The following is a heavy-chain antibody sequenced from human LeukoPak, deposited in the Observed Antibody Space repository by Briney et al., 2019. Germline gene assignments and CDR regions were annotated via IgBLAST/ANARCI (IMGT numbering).Heavy chain of an antibody. J-gene: IGHJ4*02. CDR1: GGSFSGFY. CDR3: ARGSNYYGSGSYYNIAASPFDY. Sequence: SETLSLTCSVYGGSFSGFYWSWIRQPPGKGLEWIGEINHSGSTNYNPSLKSRVTISVDTSKNQFSLKLSSVTAADTAVYYCARGSNYYGSGSYYNIAASPFDYWGQGTLVTVSS. CDR2: INHSGST. V-gene: IGHV4-34*01. D-gene: IGHD3-10*01.